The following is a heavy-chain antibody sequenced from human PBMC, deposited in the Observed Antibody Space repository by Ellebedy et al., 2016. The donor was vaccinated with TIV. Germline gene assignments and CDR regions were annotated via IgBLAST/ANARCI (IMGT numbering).Heavy chain of an antibody. Sequence: GESLKISXAASGFTFSSYWMHWVRQAPGKGLVWVSRINSDGSSTSYADSVKGRFTISRDNAKNTLYLQMNSLRAEDTAVYYCARGTVWWPDYWGQGTLVTVSS. CDR1: GFTFSSYW. CDR2: INSDGSST. CDR3: ARGTVWWPDY. V-gene: IGHV3-74*01. D-gene: IGHD4/OR15-4a*01. J-gene: IGHJ4*02.